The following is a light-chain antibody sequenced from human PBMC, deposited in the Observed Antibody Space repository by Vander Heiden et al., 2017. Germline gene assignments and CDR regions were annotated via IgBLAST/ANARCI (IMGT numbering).Light chain of an antibody. V-gene: IGLV2-23*01. J-gene: IGLJ2*01. CDR1: ISDVVLYTL. CDR2: EGS. Sequence: QSALTQPASVSGSPGQSITFSCTGTISDVVLYTLVSWYQQHPGKAPKLLIYEGSKRPSGVSNRFSGSKSGNTASLTISGLQAEDEADYYCCSYAGSSTYVVFGGGTKLTVL. CDR3: CSYAGSSTYVV.